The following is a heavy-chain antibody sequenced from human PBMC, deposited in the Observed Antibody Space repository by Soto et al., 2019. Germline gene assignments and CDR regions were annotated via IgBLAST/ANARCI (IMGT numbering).Heavy chain of an antibody. CDR2: LYYSGNT. V-gene: IGHV4-59*01. J-gene: IGHJ4*02. CDR3: ARVGGVAARTFDC. CDR1: GGSISPSY. Sequence: PSETLSLTCTVSGGSISPSYWSWVRQPPGKGLEWIGYLYYSGNTNYNPSLKSRVTISVDASKNQVSLRLISVTAADTAVYYCARVGGVAARTFDCWGQGTVVTVSS. D-gene: IGHD2-15*01.